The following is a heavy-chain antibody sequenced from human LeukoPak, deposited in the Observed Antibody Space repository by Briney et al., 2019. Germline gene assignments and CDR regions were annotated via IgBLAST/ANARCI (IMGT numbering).Heavy chain of an antibody. V-gene: IGHV4-59*08. CDR1: GGSISTYY. CDR3: ARLDSSGYHSDY. D-gene: IGHD3-22*01. Sequence: SETLSVTCTVSGGSISTYYWSWIRQPPGKGPEWIGCMYSSGSTNYNPSLNSRVTISANTSKNQFSLKLSSVTAADTAVYYCARLDSSGYHSDYWGQGTLVTVSS. J-gene: IGHJ4*02. CDR2: MYSSGST.